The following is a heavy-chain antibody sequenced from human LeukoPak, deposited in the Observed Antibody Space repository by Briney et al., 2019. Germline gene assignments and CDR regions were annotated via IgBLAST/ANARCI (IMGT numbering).Heavy chain of an antibody. CDR3: AKDAAAGTRPYYSDY. J-gene: IGHJ4*02. D-gene: IGHD6-13*01. CDR1: EFTFSDYY. Sequence: GGSLRLSCAASEFTFSDYYMSWIRQAPGKGLEWVSYISSSGSTMYYADSLRGRFTISRDNSKNTLYLQMNSLRAEDTAVYYCAKDAAAGTRPYYSDYWGQGTLVTVSS. V-gene: IGHV3-11*04. CDR2: ISSSGSTM.